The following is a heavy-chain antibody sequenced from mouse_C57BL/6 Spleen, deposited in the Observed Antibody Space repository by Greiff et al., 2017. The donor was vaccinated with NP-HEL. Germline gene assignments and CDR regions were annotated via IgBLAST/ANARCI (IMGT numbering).Heavy chain of an antibody. CDR1: GFSFNTYA. Sequence: EVQGVESGGGLVQPKGSLKLSCAASGFSFNTYAMNWVRQAPGKGLEWVARIRSKSNNYATYYADSVKDRFTISRDDSESMLYLQMNNLKTEDTAMYYCVREDRGYGFAYWGKGTLVTVSA. J-gene: IGHJ3*01. V-gene: IGHV10-1*01. CDR3: VREDRGYGFAY. CDR2: IRSKSNNYAT.